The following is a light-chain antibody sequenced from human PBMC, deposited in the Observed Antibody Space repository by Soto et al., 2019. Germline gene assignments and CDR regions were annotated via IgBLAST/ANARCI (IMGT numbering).Light chain of an antibody. J-gene: IGLJ1*01. Sequence: SALTQPRSVSGSPGQSVTVSCIGTSSDVGDYNSVSWYQQHPGKAPKLMIYDVSKRPSGVPDRFSGSKSGNTASLTISGLQAEDEADYYCSSYAGSNNFVFGSGTKVTVL. V-gene: IGLV2-11*01. CDR3: SSYAGSNNFV. CDR1: SSDVGDYNS. CDR2: DVS.